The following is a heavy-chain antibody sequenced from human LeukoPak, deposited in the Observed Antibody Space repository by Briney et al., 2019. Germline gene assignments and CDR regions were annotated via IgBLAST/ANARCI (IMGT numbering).Heavy chain of an antibody. J-gene: IGHJ1*01. CDR3: ARVRGASSPEYFQH. Sequence: PGGSLRLSCAAYGFTFSDYYVRWIRQAPGKGLEWVSYISSSGSTIYYAASVKGRFTISRDNAKNSLYLQMNSLRAEDTAVYYCARVRGASSPEYFQHWGQGTLVTVSS. CDR2: ISSSGSTI. V-gene: IGHV3-11*01. D-gene: IGHD6-13*01. CDR1: GFTFSDYY.